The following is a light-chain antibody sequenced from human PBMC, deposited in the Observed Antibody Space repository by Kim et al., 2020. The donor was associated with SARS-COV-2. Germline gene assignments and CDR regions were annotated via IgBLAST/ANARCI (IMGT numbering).Light chain of an antibody. CDR1: KLGDKY. V-gene: IGLV3-1*01. Sequence: SYELTQPPSVSVSPGQTASITCSGDKLGDKYACWYQQKPGQPPVLVLYQDTKRPSGIPERFSGSNSGNTVTLTISGTQAMDEADYYCQSWDSSTVVVFGG. CDR3: QSWDSSTVVV. CDR2: QDT. J-gene: IGLJ2*01.